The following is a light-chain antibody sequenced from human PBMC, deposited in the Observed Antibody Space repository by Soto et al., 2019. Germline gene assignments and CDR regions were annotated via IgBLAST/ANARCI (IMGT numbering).Light chain of an antibody. CDR2: DAS. CDR1: QSVSSY. V-gene: IGKV3-11*01. J-gene: IGKJ5*01. Sequence: EIVLTQSPATLSLSPGERATLSCRASQSVSSYLAWYQRKPGQAPRLLIYDASNRATGIPARFSGSGSGTGFTLTISSLEPEDFAVYYCQQRSNWPPITFGQGTRLEIK. CDR3: QQRSNWPPIT.